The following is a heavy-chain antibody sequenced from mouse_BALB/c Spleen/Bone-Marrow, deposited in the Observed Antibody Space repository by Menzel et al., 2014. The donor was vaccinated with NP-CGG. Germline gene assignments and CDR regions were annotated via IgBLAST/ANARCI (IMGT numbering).Heavy chain of an antibody. CDR2: INPSTGYT. CDR3: ARNYDYDGEYYTMDY. J-gene: IGHJ4*01. CDR1: GYNFISYW. D-gene: IGHD2-4*01. V-gene: IGHV1-7*01. Sequence: VQLQQSGAELAKPGASVKMSCKASGYNFISYWMHWVKQRPGQGLEWIGYINPSTGYTEYNQKFKDKATLTADKSSSKAFIQLSSLTSEDSAVYYCARNYDYDGEYYTMDYWGQGTSVTVSS.